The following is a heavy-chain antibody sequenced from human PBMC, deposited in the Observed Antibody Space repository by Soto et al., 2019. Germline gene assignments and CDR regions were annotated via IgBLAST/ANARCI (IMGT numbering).Heavy chain of an antibody. D-gene: IGHD4-17*01. CDR2: ITVSGGGT. CDR3: STDPNGDYIGAFDN. CDR1: RFSFSNYA. V-gene: IGHV3-23*01. J-gene: IGHJ3*02. Sequence: EVQLLESGGRLVPPGGSLRLSCAGSRFSFSNYAMTWARQAPGEGLEWVSSITVSGGGTTYADSVKGRFTISRDNSKNILYLQMDSLRADDTAVYYCSTDPNGDYIGAFDNWGQGTMVTVSS.